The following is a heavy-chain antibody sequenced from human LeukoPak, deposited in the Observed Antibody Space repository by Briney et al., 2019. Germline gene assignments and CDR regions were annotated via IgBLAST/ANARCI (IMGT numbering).Heavy chain of an antibody. D-gene: IGHD5-18*01. CDR2: INPSGGST. CDR3: ARAPALYSSTNYMDV. CDR1: GYTFTGYY. Sequence: ASVKVSCKASGYTFTGYYMHWVRQAPGQGLEWMGIINPSGGSTSYAQKFQGRVTMTRDMSTSTVYMELSSLRSEDTAVYYCARAPALYSSTNYMDVWGKGTTVTVSS. V-gene: IGHV1-46*01. J-gene: IGHJ6*03.